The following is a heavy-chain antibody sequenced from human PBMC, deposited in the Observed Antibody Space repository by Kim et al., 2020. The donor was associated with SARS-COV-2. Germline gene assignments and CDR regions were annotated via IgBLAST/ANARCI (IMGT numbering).Heavy chain of an antibody. CDR3: AKLLGYSYGHGWFDP. Sequence: GGSLRLSCAASGFTFSSYAMSWVRQAPGKGLEWVSAISGSGGSTYYADSVKGRFTISRDNSKNTLYLQMNSLRAEDTAVYYCAKLLGYSYGHGWFDPWGQGTLVTVSS. CDR1: GFTFSSYA. D-gene: IGHD5-18*01. J-gene: IGHJ5*02. CDR2: ISGSGGST. V-gene: IGHV3-23*01.